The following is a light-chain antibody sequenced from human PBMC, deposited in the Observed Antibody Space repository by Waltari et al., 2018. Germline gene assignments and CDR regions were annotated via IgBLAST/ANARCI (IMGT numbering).Light chain of an antibody. V-gene: IGKV1-33*01. CDR1: KDINNY. Sequence: DIQMTQSPSPLSASVGDRVTITCQASKDINNYLNWYQQRPGQPPKLQIYEASNFETGVPSRFSGSGSETDFTFTISSLQPADIATYYCQQYRNPFAFGQGTKVEIK. J-gene: IGKJ1*01. CDR3: QQYRNPFA. CDR2: EAS.